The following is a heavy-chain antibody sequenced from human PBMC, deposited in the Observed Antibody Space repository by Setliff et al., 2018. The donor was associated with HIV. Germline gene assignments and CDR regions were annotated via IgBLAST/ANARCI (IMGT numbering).Heavy chain of an antibody. J-gene: IGHJ6*03. D-gene: IGHD3-3*01. V-gene: IGHV3-49*04. CDR3: SRGVLQFLEWSSSGDYYYYMDV. CDR2: ISSNPYGGTT. Sequence: PGGSLRLSCTTSGFTFGDYAMSWVRQAPGKGLEWVGFISSNPYGGTTEYAASVKGRFTISRDDSKSIAYLQMNSLKTEDTAVYYCSRGVLQFLEWSSSGDYYYYMDVWGKGTTVTVSS. CDR1: GFTFGDYA.